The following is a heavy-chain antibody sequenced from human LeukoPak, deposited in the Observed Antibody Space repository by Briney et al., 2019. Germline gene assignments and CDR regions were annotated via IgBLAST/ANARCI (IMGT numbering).Heavy chain of an antibody. D-gene: IGHD3-3*01. V-gene: IGHV4-34*01. J-gene: IGHJ4*02. Sequence: GSPRLSCAASGFTLNNAWMSWIRQPPGKGLEWIGEINHSGSTNYNPSLKSRVTISVDTSKNQFSLKLSSVTAADTAVYYCARGTQGIYDFWSGYYSGGYFDYWGQGTLVTVSS. CDR1: GFTLNNAW. CDR2: INHSGST. CDR3: ARGTQGIYDFWSGYYSGGYFDY.